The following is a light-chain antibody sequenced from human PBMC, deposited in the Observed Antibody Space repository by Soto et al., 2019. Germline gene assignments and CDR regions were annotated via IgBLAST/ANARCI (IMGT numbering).Light chain of an antibody. V-gene: IGLV2-8*01. CDR1: SSDVGGYNF. J-gene: IGLJ1*01. CDR2: EVS. CDR3: SSYAGSDSYV. Sequence: QSVLTQPPSASGSPGQSVTISCTGTSSDVGGYNFVSWYQQHPGKAPKLMIHEVSKRPSGVPDRFSGSKSGYTASLTVSGLQAEDEADYYCSSYAGSDSYVFGTGTKLTVL.